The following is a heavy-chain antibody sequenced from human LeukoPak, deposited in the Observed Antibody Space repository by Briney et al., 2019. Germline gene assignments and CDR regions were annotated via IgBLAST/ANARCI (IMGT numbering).Heavy chain of an antibody. Sequence: PGGSLRLSCTPSGFTFGDHAMGWVRQAPGKGVEWVGFIRSKAYRGTTEYAAGVKGKFTISRDDLNSIAYLQMNSLKIEDTAIYYCTRGPIQLWVHNGIDVWGQGTTVTVSS. CDR3: TRGPIQLWVHNGIDV. V-gene: IGHV3-49*04. J-gene: IGHJ6*02. D-gene: IGHD1-1*01. CDR1: GFTFGDHA. CDR2: IRSKAYRGTT.